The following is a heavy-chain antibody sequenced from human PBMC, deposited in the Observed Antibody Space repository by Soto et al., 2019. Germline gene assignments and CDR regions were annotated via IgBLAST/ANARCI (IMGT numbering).Heavy chain of an antibody. CDR3: AKNWDTTFSSSSH. Sequence: EVQLLESGGGLVQPGGSLRLSCAASGFPFSTYAMTWVRQAPGKGLEWVSAISGRGGSTYYADSVKGRFTISRDKSKRTLFLQMNSLRAEDTAVYYCAKNWDTTFSSSSHWGQGALVTVSS. J-gene: IGHJ4*02. V-gene: IGHV3-23*01. D-gene: IGHD6-6*01. CDR2: ISGRGGST. CDR1: GFPFSTYA.